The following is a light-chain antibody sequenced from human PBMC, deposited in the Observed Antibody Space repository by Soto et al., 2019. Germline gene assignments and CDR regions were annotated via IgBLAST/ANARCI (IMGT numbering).Light chain of an antibody. J-gene: IGKJ2*01. CDR2: DAS. CDR1: QSVSNY. Sequence: EVVLTQSPATLSLSPGERATLSCRASQSVSNYLAWYQQKPGQAPRLLIYDASNRASGIPARRSGSGSGADFTLTISSLAPEDFAVYFCQQRSIWPPYTFGPVTKLEIK. CDR3: QQRSIWPPYT. V-gene: IGKV3-11*01.